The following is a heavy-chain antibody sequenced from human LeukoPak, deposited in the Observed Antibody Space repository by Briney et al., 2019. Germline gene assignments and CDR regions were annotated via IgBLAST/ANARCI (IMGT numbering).Heavy chain of an antibody. D-gene: IGHD3-22*01. J-gene: IGHJ3*02. CDR3: AKEEYYYDSSGYYGAFDI. CDR2: ISYDGSNK. V-gene: IGHV3-30*18. Sequence: GRSLRLSCVASGFIFSSYGMHWVRQAPGKGLEWVAVISYDGSNKYYADSVKGRFTISRDNSKNTLYLQMNSLRAEDTAVYYCAKEEYYYDSSGYYGAFDIWGQGTMVTVSS. CDR1: GFIFSSYG.